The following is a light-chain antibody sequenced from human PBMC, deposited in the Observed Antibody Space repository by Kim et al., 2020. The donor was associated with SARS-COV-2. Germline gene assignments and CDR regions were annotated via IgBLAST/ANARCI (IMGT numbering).Light chain of an antibody. Sequence: SVSPGERATLSCRASQSVSSKLAWYQQKPGQAPRLLIYGASTRATDIPARFSGSGSGTEFTLTISSLQSEDFAVYYCQQYNKWPLTFGGGTKVEIK. J-gene: IGKJ4*01. CDR3: QQYNKWPLT. CDR1: QSVSSK. CDR2: GAS. V-gene: IGKV3-15*01.